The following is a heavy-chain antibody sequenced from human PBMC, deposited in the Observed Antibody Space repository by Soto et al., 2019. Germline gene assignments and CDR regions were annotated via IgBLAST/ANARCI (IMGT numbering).Heavy chain of an antibody. V-gene: IGHV3-23*01. CDR3: AKGLGGFRPYYFDY. D-gene: IGHD2-15*01. CDR1: GFTFSSYV. CDR2: ISGSGGSI. Sequence: EVQLLESGGGLVQPGGSLRLSCAASGFTFSSYVMSWVRQAPGKGLEWISAISGSGGSIYYADSVKGRFTISRDNAQNTVFLQMNSLRAEDTAIYYCAKGLGGFRPYYFDYWGQGSLVTVSS. J-gene: IGHJ4*02.